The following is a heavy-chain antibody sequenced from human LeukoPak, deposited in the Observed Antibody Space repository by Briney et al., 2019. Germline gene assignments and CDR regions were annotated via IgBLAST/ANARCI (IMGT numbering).Heavy chain of an antibody. Sequence: ASVKVSCKASGYTLTSSHAHWVRLAPGQGLEWMALINCGDGYTNYAQKFQGRVSVTRDTSTSTIYMELSGLRVEDTAIYYCAKDRGGSYSIDYWGQGTLVTVSS. CDR2: INCGDGYT. V-gene: IGHV1-46*01. CDR3: AKDRGGSYSIDY. D-gene: IGHD1-26*01. J-gene: IGHJ4*02. CDR1: GYTLTSSH.